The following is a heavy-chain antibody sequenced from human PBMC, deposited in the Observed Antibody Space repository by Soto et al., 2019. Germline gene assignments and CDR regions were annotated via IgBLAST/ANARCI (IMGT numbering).Heavy chain of an antibody. V-gene: IGHV3-53*02. CDR2: IYSGGST. CDR1: GFTVSSNY. CDR3: ASHAPGIAAAGKGDYYYYGMDV. J-gene: IGHJ6*02. D-gene: IGHD6-13*01. Sequence: EVQLVETGGGLIQPGGSLRLSCAASGFTVSSNYMSWVRQAPGKGLEWVSVIYSGGSTYYADSVKGRFTISRDNSKNTLYLQMNSLRAEDTAVYYCASHAPGIAAAGKGDYYYYGMDVWGQGTTVTVSS.